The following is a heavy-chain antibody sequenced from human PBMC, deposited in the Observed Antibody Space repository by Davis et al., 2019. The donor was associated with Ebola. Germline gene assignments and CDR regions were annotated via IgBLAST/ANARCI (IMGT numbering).Heavy chain of an antibody. V-gene: IGHV3-33*08. D-gene: IGHD6-19*01. CDR3: AREGIAVAGTGGTYY. CDR1: GFTFSSYA. CDR2: IWYDGSNK. J-gene: IGHJ4*02. Sequence: PGGSLRLSCAASGFTFSSYAMHWVRQAPGKGLEWVAVIWYDGSNKYYADSVKGRFTISRDNSKNTLYLQMNSLRAEDTAVYYCAREGIAVAGTGGTYYWGQGTLVTVSS.